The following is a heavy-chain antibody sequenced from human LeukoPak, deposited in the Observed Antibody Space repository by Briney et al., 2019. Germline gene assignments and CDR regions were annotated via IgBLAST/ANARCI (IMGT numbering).Heavy chain of an antibody. Sequence: SVKVSCKASGGTFSSYAISWVRQAPGQGLEWMGRIIPILGIANYAQKFLGRVTITADKSTSTAYMELSSLRSEDTAVYYCAESLNTAMVYYFDYWGQGTLVTVSS. CDR3: AESLNTAMVYYFDY. V-gene: IGHV1-69*04. CDR2: IIPILGIA. J-gene: IGHJ4*02. D-gene: IGHD5-18*01. CDR1: GGTFSSYA.